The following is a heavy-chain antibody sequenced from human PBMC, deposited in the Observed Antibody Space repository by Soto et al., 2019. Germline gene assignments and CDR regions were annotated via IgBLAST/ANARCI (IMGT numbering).Heavy chain of an antibody. Sequence: GGSLRLSCAASGFTFSSYGMHWVRQAPGKGLEWVAVISYDGSNKYYADSVKGRFTISRDNSKNTLYLQMNSLRAEDTAVYYCAKDRRYNWNYGSLHYYYYGMDVWGQGT. J-gene: IGHJ6*02. D-gene: IGHD1-7*01. CDR1: GFTFSSYG. CDR3: AKDRRYNWNYGSLHYYYYGMDV. V-gene: IGHV3-30*18. CDR2: ISYDGSNK.